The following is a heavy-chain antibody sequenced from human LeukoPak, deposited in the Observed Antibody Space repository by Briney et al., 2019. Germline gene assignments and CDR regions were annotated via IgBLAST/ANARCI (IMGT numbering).Heavy chain of an antibody. J-gene: IGHJ3*02. V-gene: IGHV4-4*09. Sequence: LETLSLTCTVSGSISGYYWSWIRQPPGKGLEWIGYIYTSGSTNYNPSLESRVTISVDTSKNQFSLDLSSVTAADTAVYYCARQKCTSASCLTKNAFDIWGQGTMVTVSS. CDR3: ARQKCTSASCLTKNAFDI. D-gene: IGHD2-2*01. CDR2: IYTSGST. CDR1: GSISGYY.